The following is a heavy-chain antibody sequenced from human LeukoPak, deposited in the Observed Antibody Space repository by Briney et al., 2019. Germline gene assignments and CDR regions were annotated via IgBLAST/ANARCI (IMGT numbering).Heavy chain of an antibody. D-gene: IGHD4-23*01. V-gene: IGHV4-39*01. J-gene: IGHJ4*02. CDR1: LDSPRSSSYC. CDR3: ARHRYFGGNFADS. Sequence: PGTPSHTSVVPLDSPRSSSYCCGSIRQPRGGGRGWSCSFYNDGTSYNPSPKSRVIISVDTSKNQISLKLSSVIAAGTAVYYCARHRYFGGNFADSWGQGILVTVSS. CDR2: FYNDGT.